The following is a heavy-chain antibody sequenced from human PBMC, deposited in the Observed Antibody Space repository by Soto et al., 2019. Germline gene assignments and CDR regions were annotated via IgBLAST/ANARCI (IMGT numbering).Heavy chain of an antibody. CDR1: GGSISSGCYY. Sequence: SETLSLTCTVSGGSISSGCYYWSWIRQHPGKGLEWIGYIYYSGSTYYNPSLKSRVTISVDTSKNQFSLKLSSVTAADTAVYYCARLRESIAAAGTGPGWFDPWGQGTLVTVSS. CDR2: IYYSGST. CDR3: ARLRESIAAAGTGPGWFDP. D-gene: IGHD6-13*01. V-gene: IGHV4-31*03. J-gene: IGHJ5*02.